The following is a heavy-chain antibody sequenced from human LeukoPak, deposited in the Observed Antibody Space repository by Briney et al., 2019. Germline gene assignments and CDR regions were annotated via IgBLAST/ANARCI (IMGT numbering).Heavy chain of an antibody. CDR1: GGSISSSSHY. CDR3: ARIPRYCSGGSCYSNWFDP. J-gene: IGHJ5*02. CDR2: IYYSGST. Sequence: SETLSLTCTVSGGSISSSSHYWGWIRQPPGKGLEWIGSIYYSGSTYYNPSLKSRVTISVDTSKNQFSLKLSSVTAADTAVYYCARIPRYCSGGSCYSNWFDPWGQGTLVTVSS. D-gene: IGHD2-15*01. V-gene: IGHV4-39*01.